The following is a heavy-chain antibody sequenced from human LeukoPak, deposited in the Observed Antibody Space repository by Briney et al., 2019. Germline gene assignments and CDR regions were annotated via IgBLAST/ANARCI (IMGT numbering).Heavy chain of an antibody. CDR3: ASYRVSHGMDV. J-gene: IGHJ6*01. CDR1: GFTFSTYW. CDR2: IKGDGSEK. V-gene: IGHV3-7*01. Sequence: PGGSLRLSCAASGFTFSTYWMGWVRQAPGKGLEWVANIKGDGSEKYHGDSVTGRFTISRDNAKSTLYLQMKSLRAEDTAIYYCASYRVSHGMDVGGQGTTLTLS. D-gene: IGHD3-16*02.